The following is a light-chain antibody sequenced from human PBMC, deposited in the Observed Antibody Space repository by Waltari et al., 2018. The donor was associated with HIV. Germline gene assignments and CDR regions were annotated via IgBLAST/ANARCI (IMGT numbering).Light chain of an antibody. CDR2: YNN. Sequence: QSVLPQPPSVSWAPGQRGTTSCTGRRSNIGADYDFHSYQQLPVTAPKLLTYYNNNRPSGVPDRFSGSKSGPSASLAITGLQAEDEADYYCQSYDSSLGGSVFGGGTKVTVL. CDR3: QSYDSSLGGSV. V-gene: IGLV1-40*01. J-gene: IGLJ2*01. CDR1: RSNIGADYD.